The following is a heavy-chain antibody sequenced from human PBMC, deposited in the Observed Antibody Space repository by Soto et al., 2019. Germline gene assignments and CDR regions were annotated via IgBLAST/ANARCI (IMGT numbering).Heavy chain of an antibody. D-gene: IGHD2-2*01. J-gene: IGHJ4*02. Sequence: EVQLVESGGGLVQPGGSLRLSCAASGFTVSSNYMSWVRQAPGKGLEWVSVIYSGGSTYYADSVKGRFTISRDNSKNTVYLQMNSRRAEDTAVYYCARVAGVVPAVFDYWGQGTLVTVSS. CDR3: ARVAGVVPAVFDY. CDR2: IYSGGST. CDR1: GFTVSSNY. V-gene: IGHV3-66*01.